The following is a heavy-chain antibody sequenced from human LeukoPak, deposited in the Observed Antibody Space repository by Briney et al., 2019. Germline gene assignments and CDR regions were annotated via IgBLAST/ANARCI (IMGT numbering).Heavy chain of an antibody. J-gene: IGHJ1*01. CDR1: GGSISSSSYY. D-gene: IGHD6-19*01. CDR2: IYYSGST. Sequence: PSETLSLTCTVSGGSISSSSYYWGWIRQPPGKGLEWIGSIYYSGSTYCNPSLKSRVTISVDTSKNQFSLKLSSVTAADTAVYYCARIGTDSSGLEYFQHWGQGTLVTVSS. CDR3: ARIGTDSSGLEYFQH. V-gene: IGHV4-39*01.